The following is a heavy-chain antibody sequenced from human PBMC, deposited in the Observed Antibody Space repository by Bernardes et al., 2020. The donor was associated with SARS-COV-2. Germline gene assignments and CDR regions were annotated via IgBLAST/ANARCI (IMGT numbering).Heavy chain of an antibody. CDR2: ISGSGGST. Sequence: GGSLRLSCAASRFPFSSYAMRWVRQAPGKGLEWVSAISGSGGSTYYADSVKGRFTISRDNSKNTLYLQMNSLRAEDTAVYYCAKDSLVRRPAAILGAEYYYGMDVWGQGTTVTVSS. D-gene: IGHD2-2*02. CDR3: AKDSLVRRPAAILGAEYYYGMDV. CDR1: RFPFSSYA. V-gene: IGHV3-23*01. J-gene: IGHJ6*02.